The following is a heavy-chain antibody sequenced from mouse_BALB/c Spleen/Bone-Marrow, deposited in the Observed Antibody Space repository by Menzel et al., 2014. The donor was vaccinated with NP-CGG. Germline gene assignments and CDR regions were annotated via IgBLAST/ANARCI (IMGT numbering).Heavy chain of an antibody. CDR2: ILPGSGST. J-gene: IGHJ2*01. Sequence: LVEPGAELMKPGASVKISCKATGYTFSSYWIEWVKQRPGHGLEWIGEILPGSGSTNYNEKFKGKTTFTADTSSNTAYMQLSSLTSEDSAVYYCASGNYYWGQGTTLTVSS. CDR3: ASGNYY. V-gene: IGHV1-9*01. CDR1: GYTFSSYW. D-gene: IGHD2-1*01.